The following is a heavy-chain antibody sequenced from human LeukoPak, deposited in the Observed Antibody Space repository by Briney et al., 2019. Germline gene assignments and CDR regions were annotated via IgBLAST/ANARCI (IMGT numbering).Heavy chain of an antibody. CDR2: IYYSGST. CDR1: GGSIDSSSYY. J-gene: IGHJ4*02. Sequence: PSETLSLTCTVSGGSIDSSSYYWGWIRQPPGKGLEGLEWIGSIYYSGSTKYNPSLKSRVTISVDTSKNQFSLKLSSVTAADTAVYYCARRTYFDYWGQGTLVTVSS. V-gene: IGHV4-39*07. CDR3: ARRTYFDY.